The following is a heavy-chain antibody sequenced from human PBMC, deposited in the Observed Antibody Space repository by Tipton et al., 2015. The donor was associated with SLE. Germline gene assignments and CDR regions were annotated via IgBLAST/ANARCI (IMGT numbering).Heavy chain of an antibody. V-gene: IGHV3-30-3*01. CDR1: GFTFSSYA. Sequence: SLRLSCAASGFTFSSYAMHWVRQAPGKGLEWVAVISYDGSNKYYADSVKGRFTISRDNSKNTLYLQMNSLRAEDTAVYYCAKDRVGVVAATDYWGQGTLVTVSS. D-gene: IGHD2-15*01. J-gene: IGHJ4*02. CDR3: AKDRVGVVAATDY. CDR2: ISYDGSNK.